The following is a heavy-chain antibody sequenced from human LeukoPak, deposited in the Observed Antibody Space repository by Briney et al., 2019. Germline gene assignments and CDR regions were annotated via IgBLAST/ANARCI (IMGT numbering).Heavy chain of an antibody. J-gene: IGHJ6*02. Sequence: ASVKVSCKASGYTFTSYDINWVRQATGQGLEWMGWMNPNSGNTGYAQKFQGRVTMTRNTSISTAYMELSNLRSEDTAVYYCARVSLPRITIFGVVTQHSYYYYGMDVWGQGTTVTVSS. CDR1: GYTFTSYD. CDR3: ARVSLPRITIFGVVTQHSYYYYGMDV. V-gene: IGHV1-8*01. D-gene: IGHD3-3*01. CDR2: MNPNSGNT.